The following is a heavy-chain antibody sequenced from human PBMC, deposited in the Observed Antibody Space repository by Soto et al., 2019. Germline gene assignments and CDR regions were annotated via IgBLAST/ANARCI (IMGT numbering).Heavy chain of an antibody. CDR2: IIPILGIA. Sequence: QVQLVQSGAEVKKPGSSVKVSCKASGGTFSSYTISWVRQAPGQGLEWMGRIIPILGIANYAQKFQGRVTIAADISTSTAYMELSCLRSEDTAVYYCASTVPQRGSGVLFDYWGQGTLVTVSS. CDR1: GGTFSSYT. J-gene: IGHJ4*02. CDR3: ASTVPQRGSGVLFDY. V-gene: IGHV1-69*02. D-gene: IGHD3-10*01.